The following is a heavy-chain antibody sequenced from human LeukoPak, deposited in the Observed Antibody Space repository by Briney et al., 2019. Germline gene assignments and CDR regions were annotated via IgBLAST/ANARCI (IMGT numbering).Heavy chain of an antibody. CDR3: ARGLIRYFDWSPGVLSY. J-gene: IGHJ4*02. CDR2: INHSGST. Sequence: SETLSLICTVSGLSISSSSYYWGWLRQPPGKGLEWSGEINHSGSTNYNPSLKSRVTISVDTSKNQFSLKLSSVTAADTAVYYCARGLIRYFDWSPGVLSYWGQGTLVTVSS. D-gene: IGHD3-9*01. V-gene: IGHV4-39*07. CDR1: GLSISSSSYY.